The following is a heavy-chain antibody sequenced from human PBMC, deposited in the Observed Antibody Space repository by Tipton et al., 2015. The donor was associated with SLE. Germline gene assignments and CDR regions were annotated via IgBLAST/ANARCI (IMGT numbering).Heavy chain of an antibody. D-gene: IGHD1-26*01. CDR1: GFTFNTYE. CDR3: AREWASAPV. V-gene: IGHV3-48*03. J-gene: IGHJ4*02. Sequence: GSLRLSCAASGFTFNTYEMNWVRQAPGRGLEWVSFIDTVGTTTYYADSVKGRFTISRDNSKNTLYLQMNSLRAEDTAVYYCAREWASAPVWGQGTLVTVSS. CDR2: IDTVGTTT.